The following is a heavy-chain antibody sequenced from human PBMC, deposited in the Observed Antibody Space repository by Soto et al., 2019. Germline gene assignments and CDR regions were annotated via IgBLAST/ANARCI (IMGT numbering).Heavy chain of an antibody. V-gene: IGHV3-74*01. CDR1: GFTFSSYW. D-gene: IGHD2-15*01. CDR3: VREVCSGGLCKVFDY. J-gene: IGHJ4*02. CDR2: IDGVGTVI. Sequence: EVHLVESGGDLVQPGGSLRLSCAASGFTFSSYWMHWARQAPGKGLVWLSSIDGVGTVIPHADSVKGRFTVSRDNAKNTLYLQMNSLRAEDTAVYYCVREVCSGGLCKVFDYWGQGTTVTVSS.